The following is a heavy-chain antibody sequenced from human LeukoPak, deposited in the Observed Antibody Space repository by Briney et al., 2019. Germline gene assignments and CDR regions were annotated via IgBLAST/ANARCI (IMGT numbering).Heavy chain of an antibody. Sequence: PSETLSLTCTVSGXSISSGGYYWSWIRQHPGKGLEWIGYIYYSGSTYYNPSLKSRVTISVDTSKNQFSLKLSSVTAADTAVYCCAREDCSGGSCRDAFDIWGQGTMVTVSS. V-gene: IGHV4-31*03. CDR2: IYYSGST. CDR1: GXSISSGGYY. CDR3: AREDCSGGSCRDAFDI. D-gene: IGHD2-15*01. J-gene: IGHJ3*02.